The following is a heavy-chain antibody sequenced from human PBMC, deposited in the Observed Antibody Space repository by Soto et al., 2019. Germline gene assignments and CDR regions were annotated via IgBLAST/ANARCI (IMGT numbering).Heavy chain of an antibody. J-gene: IGHJ4*02. V-gene: IGHV3-74*01. CDR1: GLTFSSSW. CDR3: AREDRTTSWSPLDY. Sequence: EVQLVESGGGLVQPGGSLRLSCAASGLTFSSSWMHWVRQAPGKGLVWVSRISGDGSTLNYADSVRGRFTMSRDSAKNTLYLQMNSLRAGDTAVYYCAREDRTTSWSPLDYWGQGTLVTVS. D-gene: IGHD2-2*01. CDR2: ISGDGSTL.